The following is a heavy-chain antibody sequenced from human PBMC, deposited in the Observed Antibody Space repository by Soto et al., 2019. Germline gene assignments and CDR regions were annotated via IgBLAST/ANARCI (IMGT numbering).Heavy chain of an antibody. CDR3: ATQGYCSGGSCYYYYYMDV. D-gene: IGHD2-15*01. CDR1: GYSFTSYW. J-gene: IGHJ6*03. CDR2: IYPGDSDT. Sequence: GESLKISCKGSGYSFTSYWIGWVRQMPGKGLEWMGIIYPGDSDTRYSPSFQGQVTISADKSISTAYLQWSSLKASDTAMYYCATQGYCSGGSCYYYYYMDVWGKGTTVTVSS. V-gene: IGHV5-51*01.